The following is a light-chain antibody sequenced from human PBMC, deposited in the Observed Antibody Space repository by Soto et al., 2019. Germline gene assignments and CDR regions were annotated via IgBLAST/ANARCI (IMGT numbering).Light chain of an antibody. V-gene: IGLV2-14*01. J-gene: IGLJ1*01. CDR2: EVS. CDR1: SSDVGGYSY. Sequence: QSALTQPASVSGSPGHSITISCTGTSSDVGGYSYVSWYQQHPGKAPKLLIYEVSNRPSGVSDRFSGSKSGNTASLTISGLQAEDEADYYCSSYTSRGTDVFGTGTKVTVL. CDR3: SSYTSRGTDV.